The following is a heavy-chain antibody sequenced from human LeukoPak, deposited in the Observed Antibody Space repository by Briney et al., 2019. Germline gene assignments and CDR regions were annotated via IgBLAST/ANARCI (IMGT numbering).Heavy chain of an antibody. V-gene: IGHV5-51*01. CDR1: GYRFSNSW. CDR2: IFPGDSDA. Sequence: HGESLKISCKGSGYRFSNSWIGWVRQMPGKGLEWMGYIFPGDSDATYSPSFQGQVTISADRSISIAYLQWTSLKASDTGMYYCARRLRSASGWPYYFDYWGQGTPVTVSS. CDR3: ARRLRSASGWPYYFDY. D-gene: IGHD6-19*01. J-gene: IGHJ4*02.